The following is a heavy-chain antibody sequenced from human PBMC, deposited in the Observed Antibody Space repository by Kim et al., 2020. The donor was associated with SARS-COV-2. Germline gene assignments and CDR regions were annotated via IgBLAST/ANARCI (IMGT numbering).Heavy chain of an antibody. D-gene: IGHD3-10*01. Sequence: STDYADSGKGRFTIPRDNSKNTLYLQMNSLRAEDTAVYYCARSSSGSYGYWGQGTLVTVSS. V-gene: IGHV3-23*01. CDR2: ST. CDR3: ARSSSGSYGY. J-gene: IGHJ4*02.